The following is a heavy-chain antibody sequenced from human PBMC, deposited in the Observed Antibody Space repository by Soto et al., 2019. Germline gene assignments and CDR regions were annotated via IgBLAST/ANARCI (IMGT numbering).Heavy chain of an antibody. CDR2: ISAYNGNT. J-gene: IGHJ4*02. CDR1: GYTFTSYG. Sequence: QVQLVQSGVEVEKPGASVKVSCKASGYTFTSYGISWVRQAPGQGLEWMGWISAYNGNTNYAQTFQGRVTMTTDTSTSTAYMERRSLRSDDTAVYYCARDVPTVTTGGPDYWGQGTLVTVSS. D-gene: IGHD4-17*01. CDR3: ARDVPTVTTGGPDY. V-gene: IGHV1-18*01.